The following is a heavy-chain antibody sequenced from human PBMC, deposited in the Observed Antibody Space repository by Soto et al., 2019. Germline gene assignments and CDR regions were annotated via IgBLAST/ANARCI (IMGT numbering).Heavy chain of an antibody. J-gene: IGHJ4*02. Sequence: GGSLRLSCAASGFTFSSYAMSWVRQAPGKGLEWVSAISGSGGSTYYADSVKGRFTISRDNSKNTLYLQMKSLRAEDTAVYYCARMGVLVVTATAFDYWGQGTLVTVSS. CDR2: ISGSGGST. D-gene: IGHD2-21*02. CDR3: ARMGVLVVTATAFDY. V-gene: IGHV3-23*01. CDR1: GFTFSSYA.